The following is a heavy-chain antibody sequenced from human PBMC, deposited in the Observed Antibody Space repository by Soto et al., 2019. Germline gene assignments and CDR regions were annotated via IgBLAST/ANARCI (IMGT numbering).Heavy chain of an antibody. CDR1: GYTFTSYG. CDR2: ISAYNGNT. J-gene: IGHJ6*02. D-gene: IGHD1-1*01. Sequence: AASVKVSCKASGYTFTSYGISWVRQAPGQGLEWMGWISAYNGNTNYAQKLQGRVTMTTDTSTSTAYMELRSLRSDDTAVYYCARVETNYYYYGMDVWGQGTTVTVSS. CDR3: ARVETNYYYYGMDV. V-gene: IGHV1-18*04.